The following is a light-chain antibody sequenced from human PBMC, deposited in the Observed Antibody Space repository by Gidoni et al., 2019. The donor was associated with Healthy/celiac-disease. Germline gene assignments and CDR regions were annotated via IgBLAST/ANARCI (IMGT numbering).Light chain of an antibody. CDR3: QQRSNWPSIT. CDR1: QSVSSY. V-gene: IGKV3-11*01. Sequence: IVLTQSPATLSLSPGERATLSCRASQSVSSYLAWYQQKPGQAPRLLIYDASNRATGIPARFSGSGSGTDFTLTISSLEPEDFEVYYCQQRSNWPSITFGQGTRLEIK. J-gene: IGKJ5*01. CDR2: DAS.